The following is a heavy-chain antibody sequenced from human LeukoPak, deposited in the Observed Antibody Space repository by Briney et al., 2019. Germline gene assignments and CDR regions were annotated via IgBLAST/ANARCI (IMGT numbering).Heavy chain of an antibody. V-gene: IGHV3-33*01. CDR1: GFTFSSYG. CDR3: ARDREYYYYGMDV. Sequence: RRSLRLSCAASGFTFSSYGMHWVRQAPGKGLEWVAVIWYDGSSKYYADSVKGRFTISRDNSKNTLYLQMNSLRAEDTAVYYCARDREYYYYGMDVWGQGTTVTVSS. J-gene: IGHJ6*02. CDR2: IWYDGSSK.